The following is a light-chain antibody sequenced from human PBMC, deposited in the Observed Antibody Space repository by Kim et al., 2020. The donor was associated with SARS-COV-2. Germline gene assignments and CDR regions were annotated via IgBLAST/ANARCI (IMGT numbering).Light chain of an antibody. J-gene: IGLJ1*01. Sequence: GPSITISCTGTSSDVGGYNYVSWYQQHPGKAPKLMIYDVSNRPSGVSNRFSGSKSVNTASLTISGLQAEDEADYYCSSYTSTTTFVFGTGTKVTVL. CDR1: SSDVGGYNY. V-gene: IGLV2-14*03. CDR3: SSYTSTTTFV. CDR2: DVS.